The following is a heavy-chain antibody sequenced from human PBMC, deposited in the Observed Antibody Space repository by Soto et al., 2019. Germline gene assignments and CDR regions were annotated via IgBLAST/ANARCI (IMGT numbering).Heavy chain of an antibody. V-gene: IGHV1-69*01. CDR1: GGTFSRHA. CDR2: IIPIFGTA. J-gene: IGHJ4*02. CDR3: ARGWGYDSNDYYYAY. Sequence: QVQLVQSGAEVRKPGSSVKVSCKASGGTFSRHAISWVRQAPGQGLEWMGGIIPIFGTANHAQKFQGRVRIIADESTSTVYMELSSLRSEETAMYYCARGWGYDSNDYYYAYWGQGTLVIVSS. D-gene: IGHD3-22*01.